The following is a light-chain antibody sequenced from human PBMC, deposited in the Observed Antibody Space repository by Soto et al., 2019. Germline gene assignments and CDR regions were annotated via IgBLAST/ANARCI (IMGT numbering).Light chain of an antibody. Sequence: IQLTQSPSTLSASVGDRGTITFRASQSVQTWLAWFQQKPGKAPKLLIYKATTLETGVPSRFSGSGSETEFTLTISSLQPDDLGTYYCQQYNNYFTFGQGTKVDIK. V-gene: IGKV1-5*03. J-gene: IGKJ1*01. CDR1: QSVQTW. CDR2: KAT. CDR3: QQYNNYFT.